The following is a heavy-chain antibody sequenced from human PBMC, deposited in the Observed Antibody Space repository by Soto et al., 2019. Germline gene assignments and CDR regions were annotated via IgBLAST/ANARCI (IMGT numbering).Heavy chain of an antibody. CDR3: ARGRYSNYVCYFDY. J-gene: IGHJ4*02. CDR2: INHSGST. CDR1: GGSFSGYY. V-gene: IGHV4-34*01. Sequence: QVQLQQWGAGLLKPSETLSLTCAVYGGSFSGYYWSWIRQPPGKGLEWIGEINHSGSTNYNPSLKSRVTISVDTSKNQFSLKLSSVTAADTAVYYCARGRYSNYVCYFDYWGQVTLVTVSS. D-gene: IGHD4-4*01.